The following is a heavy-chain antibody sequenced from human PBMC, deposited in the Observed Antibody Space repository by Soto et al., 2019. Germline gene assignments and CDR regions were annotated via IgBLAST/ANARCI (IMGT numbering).Heavy chain of an antibody. Sequence: GGSLRLSCAASGFTFSSYAMSWVRQAPWKGLEWVSGISGSGVGTYYAESVKGRFTISRDNSKNTLYLQMNSLRAEDTAVYYCARDFDLAYLFDPWGQGTLVTVSS. J-gene: IGHJ5*02. CDR1: GFTFSSYA. CDR3: ARDFDLAYLFDP. V-gene: IGHV3-23*01. CDR2: ISGSGVGT. D-gene: IGHD3-9*01.